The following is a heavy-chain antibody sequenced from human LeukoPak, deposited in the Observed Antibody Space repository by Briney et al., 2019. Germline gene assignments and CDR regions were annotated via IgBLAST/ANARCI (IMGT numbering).Heavy chain of an antibody. CDR1: GFTFSSYA. Sequence: VGSLRLSCAASGFTFSSYAMSWVRQATGKGLEWVSAISGSGGSTYYADSVKGRFTISRDNSKNTLYLQMNSLRAEDTAVYYCAKDLVTMVRGARDYYMDVWGKGTTVTVSS. J-gene: IGHJ6*03. CDR2: ISGSGGST. V-gene: IGHV3-23*01. CDR3: AKDLVTMVRGARDYYMDV. D-gene: IGHD3-10*01.